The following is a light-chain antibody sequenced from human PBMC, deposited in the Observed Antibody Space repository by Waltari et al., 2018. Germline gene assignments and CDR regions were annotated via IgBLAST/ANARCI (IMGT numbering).Light chain of an antibody. Sequence: QSVVTQPPSASGTPGQRVSISCAGSTSNIGGHLVYWFQQLPGTAPKLLIYRDGQGPSGFPDRFSASKSGTSASLAISGLRAEDEADYYCATWDDRMRVWVFGGGTKLTVL. CDR2: RDG. CDR1: TSNIGGHL. V-gene: IGLV1-47*01. CDR3: ATWDDRMRVWV. J-gene: IGLJ3*02.